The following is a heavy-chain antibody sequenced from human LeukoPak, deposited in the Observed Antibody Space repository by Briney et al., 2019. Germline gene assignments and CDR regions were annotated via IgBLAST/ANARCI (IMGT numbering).Heavy chain of an antibody. Sequence: SGGSLRLSCAVSGVTLSNYGMAWVRQAPGKGLEWVAGISDGGGATNYADSVKGRFTISRDNAKNTLYLQMSSLRAEDTAVYFCAKRGVVIRVILVGFHKQAYYFDSWGQGALVTVSS. V-gene: IGHV3-23*01. J-gene: IGHJ4*02. CDR1: GVTLSNYG. CDR2: ISDGGGAT. D-gene: IGHD3-10*01. CDR3: AKRGVVIRVILVGFHKQAYYFDS.